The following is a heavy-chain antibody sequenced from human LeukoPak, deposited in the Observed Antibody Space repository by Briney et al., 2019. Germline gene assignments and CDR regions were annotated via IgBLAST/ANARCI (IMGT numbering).Heavy chain of an antibody. Sequence: PSETLSLTCAVYGGSFSGYYWSWIRQPPGKGLEWIGEINHSGSTNYNPSLKSRVTISVDTSKNQFSLKLSSVTAADTAVYCCARGRLRYSGTKALKYFDYWGQGTLVTVSS. CDR2: INHSGST. J-gene: IGHJ4*02. V-gene: IGHV4-34*01. CDR3: ARGRLRYSGTKALKYFDY. D-gene: IGHD1-26*01. CDR1: GGSFSGYY.